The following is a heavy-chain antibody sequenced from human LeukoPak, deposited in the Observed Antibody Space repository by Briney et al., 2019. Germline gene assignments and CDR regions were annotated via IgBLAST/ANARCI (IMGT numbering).Heavy chain of an antibody. J-gene: IGHJ4*02. CDR1: GFTFFTYS. Sequence: PGGSLRLSCSASGFTFFTYSMHWVRQAPGRGLEWVALISYDGTNAFYADSVKGRFTIPRDDSQNTLYLQLNSLRAEDTAVYYCARSYGSATYAFDSWGQGTLVTVSS. V-gene: IGHV3-30-3*01. CDR2: ISYDGTNA. D-gene: IGHD3-10*01. CDR3: ARSYGSATYAFDS.